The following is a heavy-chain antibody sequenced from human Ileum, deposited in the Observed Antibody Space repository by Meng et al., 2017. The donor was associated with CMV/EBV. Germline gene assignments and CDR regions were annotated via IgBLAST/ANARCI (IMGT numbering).Heavy chain of an antibody. Sequence: ASVKVSCKASGYNLIGYYIHWVRQAPGQGLEWMGWISPNSGGTNYARRFQGRVTMTRDTSISTAYMELSRLRSDDTAVYYCARDGTGGYSSSWYRGYYFDYWGQGTLVTVSS. CDR3: ARDGTGGYSSSWYRGYYFDY. J-gene: IGHJ4*02. CDR1: GYNLIGYY. D-gene: IGHD6-13*01. V-gene: IGHV1-2*02. CDR2: ISPNSGGT.